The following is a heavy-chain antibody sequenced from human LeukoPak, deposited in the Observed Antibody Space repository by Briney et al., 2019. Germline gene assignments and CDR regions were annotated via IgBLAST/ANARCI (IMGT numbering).Heavy chain of an antibody. J-gene: IGHJ4*02. V-gene: IGHV3-9*01. CDR3: AKGHCSSTSCYIDY. D-gene: IGHD2-2*02. CDR2: ISWNSGSL. Sequence: GRSLRLSCAASGFTFDDYAMHWVRQAPGRGLEWVSGISWNSGSLGYADSVKGRFTISRDNAKNSLYLQMNSLRAEDTALYYYAKGHCSSTSCYIDYCGQGTLVTVSS. CDR1: GFTFDDYA.